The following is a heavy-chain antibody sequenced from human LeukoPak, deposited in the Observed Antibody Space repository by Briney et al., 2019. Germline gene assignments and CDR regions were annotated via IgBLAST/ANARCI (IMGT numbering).Heavy chain of an antibody. Sequence: SETLSLTCTVSGGSISSSSYYWGWIRQPPGKGLEWIGSLYYTGSTYYNPSLKSRVTISVDTSKNQFSLKLSSVTAADTAVYYCARRGDDYNKAPLRSWYFDLWGRGTLVTVSS. V-gene: IGHV4-39*01. CDR1: GGSISSSSYY. CDR2: LYYTGST. D-gene: IGHD5-24*01. CDR3: ARRGDDYNKAPLRSWYFDL. J-gene: IGHJ2*01.